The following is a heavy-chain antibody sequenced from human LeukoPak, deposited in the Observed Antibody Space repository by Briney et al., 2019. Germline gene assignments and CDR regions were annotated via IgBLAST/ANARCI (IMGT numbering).Heavy chain of an antibody. CDR1: GGSFSGYY. CDR2: INHSGST. J-gene: IGHJ4*02. CDR3: ASRDGYSDY. D-gene: IGHD5-24*01. Sequence: SETLSLTCAVYGGSFSGYYWSWIRQPPGKGLEWIGEINHSGSTNYNPSFKSRVTISVDTSKNQFSLKLSSVTAADTAVYYCASRDGYSDYWGQGTLVTVSS. V-gene: IGHV4-34*01.